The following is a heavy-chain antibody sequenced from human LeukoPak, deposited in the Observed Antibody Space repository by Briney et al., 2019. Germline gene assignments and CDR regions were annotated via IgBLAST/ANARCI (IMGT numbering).Heavy chain of an antibody. D-gene: IGHD3-22*01. CDR3: ARVMTMDSSGYYYPTLDY. J-gene: IGHJ4*02. V-gene: IGHV3-48*03. CDR1: GFTFSSYE. CDR2: ISSSGSTI. Sequence: GGSLRLSCAASGFTFSSYEMNWVRQAPGKGLELVPYISSSGSTIYHADSVKGRFTISRDNAKNSLYLQMNSLRAEDTAVYYCARVMTMDSSGYYYPTLDYWGQGTLVTVSS.